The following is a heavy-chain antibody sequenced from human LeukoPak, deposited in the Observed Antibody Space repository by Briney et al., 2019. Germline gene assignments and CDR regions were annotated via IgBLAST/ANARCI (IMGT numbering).Heavy chain of an antibody. CDR2: INPNSGGT. D-gene: IGHD2-2*01. J-gene: IGHJ3*02. Sequence: ASVKVSCKASGYTFTGYYMHWVRQAPGQGLEWMGWINPNSGGTNYAQKFQGRVTMTRDTSISTAYMELSRLRSDDTAVYYCAREGSGDIVVVPAAADPDAFDIWGQGTMVTVSS. CDR1: GYTFTGYY. CDR3: AREGSGDIVVVPAAADPDAFDI. V-gene: IGHV1-2*02.